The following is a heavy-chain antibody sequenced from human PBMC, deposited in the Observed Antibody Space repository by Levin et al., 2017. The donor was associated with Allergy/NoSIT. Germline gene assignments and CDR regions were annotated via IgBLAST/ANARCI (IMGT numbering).Heavy chain of an antibody. V-gene: IGHV3-30-3*01. D-gene: IGHD3-3*02. J-gene: IGHJ4*02. CDR2: ISYDGSNK. Sequence: GGSLRLSCAASGFTFSSHAIHWVRQAPGQGLEWVAVISYDGSNKFYTDSVEGRFTISRDNSKNTLYLQMNSLRAEDTAVYYCARATSTLLDYWGQGTLVTVSS. CDR1: GFTFSSHA. CDR3: ARATSTLLDY.